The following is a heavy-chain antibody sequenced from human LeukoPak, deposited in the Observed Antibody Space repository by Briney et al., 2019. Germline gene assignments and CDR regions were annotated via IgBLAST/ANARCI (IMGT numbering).Heavy chain of an antibody. CDR3: ARDGDTAMADAFDI. J-gene: IGHJ3*02. D-gene: IGHD5-18*01. CDR1: VFTLSSYS. V-gene: IGHV3-21*01. CDR2: ISSSSMYI. Sequence: PVGSLRLSCAASVFTLSSYSMKCVRQAPGKGLEWVSSISSSSMYIYYADSVKGRFTISRDNAKNSLYLQMNSLRAEDTAVYYCARDGDTAMADAFDIWGQGTMVTVSS.